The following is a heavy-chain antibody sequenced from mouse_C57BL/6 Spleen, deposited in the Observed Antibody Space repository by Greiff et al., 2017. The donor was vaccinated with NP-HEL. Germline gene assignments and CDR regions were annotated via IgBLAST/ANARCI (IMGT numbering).Heavy chain of an antibody. D-gene: IGHD1-1*01. J-gene: IGHJ4*01. V-gene: IGHV1-80*01. CDR2: IYPGDGDT. CDR3: ARSPYDYGSSLYYAMDY. CDR1: GYAFSSYW. Sequence: VQLQQSGAELVKPGASVKISCKASGYAFSSYWMNWVKQRPGKGLEWIGQIYPGDGDTNYNGKFKGKATLTADKSSSTAYMQLSSLTSEDSAVYFCARSPYDYGSSLYYAMDYWGQGTSVTVSS.